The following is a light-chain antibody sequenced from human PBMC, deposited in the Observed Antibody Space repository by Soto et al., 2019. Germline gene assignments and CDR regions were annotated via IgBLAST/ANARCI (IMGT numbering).Light chain of an antibody. V-gene: IGLV1-51*01. CDR2: DNN. CDR1: SSNIGDNF. CDR3: GTWDNSLSGGV. J-gene: IGLJ3*02. Sequence: QSVLTQPPSVSAAPGQKVTISCSGSSSNIGDNFVSWYQHLPGTAPKLLIYDNNKRPSGILDRFSGSKSGTSATLVITGLQTGDEADYYCGTWDNSLSGGVFGGGTKVTVL.